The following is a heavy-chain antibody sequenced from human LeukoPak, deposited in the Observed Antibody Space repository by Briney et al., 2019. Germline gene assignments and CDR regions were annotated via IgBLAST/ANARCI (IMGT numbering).Heavy chain of an antibody. CDR3: TTATMA. CDR2: IRSKIDGGTT. Sequence: GGSLRLSCAASGFTFSSYAMSWVRQAPGKGLEWVGRIRSKIDGGTTDYAAPVKARFTISRDDSKNTLYLQMNSLKTEDTAVYYCTTATMAWGQGTLVTVSS. D-gene: IGHD3-10*01. V-gene: IGHV3-15*01. CDR1: GFTFSSYA. J-gene: IGHJ4*02.